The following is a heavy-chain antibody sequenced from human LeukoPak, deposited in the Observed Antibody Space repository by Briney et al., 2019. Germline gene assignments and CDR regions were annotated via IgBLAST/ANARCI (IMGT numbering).Heavy chain of an antibody. CDR3: ARLRGWDTAMATLDY. CDR1: GYTFTSYG. V-gene: IGHV1-18*01. Sequence: ASVTVSFKGSGYTFTSYGISWVRQAPGQGLEWMGWISAYKGNTNYAQKLQGRVTMTTDTSTSTAYMELRSLRPDDTAVYYCARLRGWDTAMATLDYWGQGTLVTVSS. D-gene: IGHD5-18*01. CDR2: ISAYKGNT. J-gene: IGHJ4*02.